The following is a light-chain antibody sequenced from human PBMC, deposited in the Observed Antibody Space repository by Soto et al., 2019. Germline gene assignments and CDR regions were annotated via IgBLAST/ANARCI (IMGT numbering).Light chain of an antibody. V-gene: IGLV2-8*01. CDR3: SSYAVIKILVV. J-gene: IGLJ2*01. Sequence: QSALTQPPSASGSPGQSVTISCTGTSSDVGGYKYVSWYQQHPGKAPKLMIFEGNKRPSGVPNRFSGSKSGNTASLTVSGLQAEVEADYYCSSYAVIKILVVFGTGTKLTVL. CDR1: SSDVGGYKY. CDR2: EGN.